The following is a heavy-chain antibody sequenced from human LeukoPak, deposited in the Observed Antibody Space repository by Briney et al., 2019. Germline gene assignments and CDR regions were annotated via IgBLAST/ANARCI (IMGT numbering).Heavy chain of an antibody. Sequence: GASVKVSCKASGYTFTSYDINWVREATGPGLEWMGWMNPNSGNTGYAQKFQGRVTMTRNTSISTAYMELSSLRSEDTAVYYCARDTGSGSYYHQPDYWGQGTLVTVSS. V-gene: IGHV1-8*01. CDR2: MNPNSGNT. CDR3: ARDTGSGSYYHQPDY. CDR1: GYTFTSYD. J-gene: IGHJ4*02. D-gene: IGHD3-10*01.